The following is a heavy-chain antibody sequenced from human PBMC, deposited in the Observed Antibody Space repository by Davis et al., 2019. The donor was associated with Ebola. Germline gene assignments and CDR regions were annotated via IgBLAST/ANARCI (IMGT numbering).Heavy chain of an antibody. J-gene: IGHJ4*02. CDR3: VGNIDY. CDR2: IYYSGST. V-gene: IGHV4-59*01. Sequence: MPGGSLRLSCTVSGGSISSYYWSWIRQPPGKGLEWIGYIYYSGSTNYNPSLKSRVTISVDTSKNQFSLKLSSVTAADTAVYYCVGNIDYWGQGTLVTVSS. CDR1: GGSISSYY.